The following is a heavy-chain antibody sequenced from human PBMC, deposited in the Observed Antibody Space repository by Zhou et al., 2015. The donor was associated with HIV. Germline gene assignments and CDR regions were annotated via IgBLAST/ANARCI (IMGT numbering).Heavy chain of an antibody. V-gene: IGHV1-2*02. CDR2: INPNSGGT. J-gene: IGHJ6*02. CDR3: ARGPLYCSSTSCYGPYYYGMDV. CDR1: GYTFTGYY. Sequence: QVQLVQSGAEVKKPGASVKVSCKASGYTFTGYYMHWVRQAPGQGLEWMGWINPNSGGTNYAQKFQGRVTMTRDTSISTAYMELSRLRSDDTAVYYCARGPLYCSSTSCYGPYYYGMDVVGPRDHGHRLL. D-gene: IGHD2-2*01.